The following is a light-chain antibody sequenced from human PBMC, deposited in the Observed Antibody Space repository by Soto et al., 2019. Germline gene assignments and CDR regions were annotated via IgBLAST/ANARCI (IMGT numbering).Light chain of an antibody. J-gene: IGKJ2*01. Sequence: EIVMTQSPATLSVSPGERATLSCRASQSVSSNLAWYQQKPGQAPRLLIYGASTRATGIPARFSGSGSGTEFTLTISSLQSEDFAVYYCQLYNNWPFMYTFGQGTKLEIK. CDR3: QLYNNWPFMYT. CDR2: GAS. CDR1: QSVSSN. V-gene: IGKV3-15*01.